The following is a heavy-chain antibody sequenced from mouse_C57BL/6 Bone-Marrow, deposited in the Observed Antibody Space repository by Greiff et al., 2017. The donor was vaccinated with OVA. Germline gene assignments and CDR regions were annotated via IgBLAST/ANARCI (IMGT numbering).Heavy chain of an antibody. CDR3: TTSGIGYYYGSSYDYFDD. Sequence: EVQLQESGAELVRPGASVKLSCTASGFNIKDDYMHWVKQRPEQGLEWIGWIDPENGDTEYASKFQGKATITADTSSNTAYLQLSSLTSEDTAVYYCTTSGIGYYYGSSYDYFDDWGQGTTLTVSS. CDR1: GFNIKDDY. CDR2: IDPENGDT. D-gene: IGHD1-1*01. V-gene: IGHV14-4*01. J-gene: IGHJ2*01.